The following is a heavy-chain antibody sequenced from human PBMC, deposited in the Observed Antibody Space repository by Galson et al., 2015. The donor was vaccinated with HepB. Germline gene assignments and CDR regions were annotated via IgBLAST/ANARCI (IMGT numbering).Heavy chain of an antibody. Sequence: LRLSCAASGFTFSSYWMHWVRQAPGKGLVWVSRINSDGSSTSYADSVKGRFTISRDNAKNTLYLQMNSLRAEDTAVYYCARVGSRDGYNHFDYWGQGTLVTVSS. CDR3: ARVGSRDGYNHFDY. D-gene: IGHD5-24*01. CDR2: INSDGSST. CDR1: GFTFSSYW. V-gene: IGHV3-74*01. J-gene: IGHJ4*02.